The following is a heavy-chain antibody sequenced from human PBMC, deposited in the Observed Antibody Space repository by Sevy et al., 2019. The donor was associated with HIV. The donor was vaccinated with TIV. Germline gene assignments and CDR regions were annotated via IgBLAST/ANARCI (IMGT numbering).Heavy chain of an antibody. Sequence: ASVKVSCKASGYTFTSYYMHWVRQAPGQGLEWMGIINPSGGSTSYAQKFQGRVTMTRDTSTSTVYMELSSLRSEDTAVYYCARGSSGWYYYYYGMDVWGQWTTVTVSS. CDR1: GYTFTSYY. D-gene: IGHD6-19*01. V-gene: IGHV1-46*01. CDR3: ARGSSGWYYYYYGMDV. J-gene: IGHJ6*02. CDR2: INPSGGST.